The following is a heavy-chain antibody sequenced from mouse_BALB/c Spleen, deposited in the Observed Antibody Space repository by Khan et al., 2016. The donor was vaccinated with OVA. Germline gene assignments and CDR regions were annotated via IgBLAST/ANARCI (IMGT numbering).Heavy chain of an antibody. J-gene: IGHJ4*01. Sequence: EVQLQESGPGLVKPSQSLSLTCTVTGYSITRDYAWNWIRQFPGNKLEWMAYISNSGSTSYNQTLKSRISITRDTSKNQCFLQLNSVTTEDTATYYCASELGRYYAMDYWGQGPSVTVSS. CDR1: GYSITRDYA. CDR2: ISNSGST. V-gene: IGHV3-2*02. D-gene: IGHD4-1*01. CDR3: ASELGRYYAMDY.